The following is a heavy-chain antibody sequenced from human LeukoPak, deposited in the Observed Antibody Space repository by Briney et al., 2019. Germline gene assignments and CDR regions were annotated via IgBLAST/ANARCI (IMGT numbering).Heavy chain of an antibody. CDR1: GFTVSSSS. CDR2: ISVSGGST. CDR3: GRGGDYGVKIDY. D-gene: IGHD4-17*01. Sequence: GGSLRLSCTVSGFTVSSSSMSWVRQAPGKGLEWVSAISVSGGSTYYRDSVKGRFTISRDNSKNTLYLQMNSLRAEDTAVYYCGRGGDYGVKIDYWGQGSLVTVSS. J-gene: IGHJ4*02. V-gene: IGHV3-23*01.